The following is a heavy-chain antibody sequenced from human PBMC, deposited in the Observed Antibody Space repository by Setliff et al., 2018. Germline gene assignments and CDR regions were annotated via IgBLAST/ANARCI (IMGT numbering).Heavy chain of an antibody. CDR1: GGSFSGYY. CDR3: ARWHYYDNGATYAFDI. D-gene: IGHD3-22*01. J-gene: IGHJ3*02. Sequence: SETLSLTCAVYGGSFSGYYWSWIRQPPGKGLEWIGEINHSGSTNHNPSLKSRVTISVDTSKNQFSLKLTSLTAADTAVYYCARWHYYDNGATYAFDIWGQGTLVTVSS. V-gene: IGHV4-34*01. CDR2: INHSGST.